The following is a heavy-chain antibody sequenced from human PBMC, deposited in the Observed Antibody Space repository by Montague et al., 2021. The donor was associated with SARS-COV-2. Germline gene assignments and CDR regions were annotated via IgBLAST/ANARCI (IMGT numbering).Heavy chain of an antibody. CDR1: GGSFSGWY. V-gene: IGHV4-34*01. J-gene: IGHJ6*03. D-gene: IGHD4-23*01. Sequence: SETLSLTCAVYGGSFSGWYWSWVRQPPGKGLEWIGEINRRGNTIYNPSLKSRVTIPEDTSKSQFSLKLSSVTAADTAVYYCARGGGNILTNYYYYYYLDVWGTGTTVTVSS. CDR3: ARGGGNILTNYYYYYYLDV. CDR2: INRRGNT.